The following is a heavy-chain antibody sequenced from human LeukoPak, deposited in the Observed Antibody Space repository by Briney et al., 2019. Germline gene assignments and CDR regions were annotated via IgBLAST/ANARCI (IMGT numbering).Heavy chain of an antibody. J-gene: IGHJ6*02. CDR3: ARKLSAAGTGYYGMDV. D-gene: IGHD6-13*01. Sequence: GASVKVSCKASGYTFTGYYMHWVRQAPGQGLEWMGWINPNSGGTNYAQKFQGRVTMTRDTSISTAYMELSRLRSDDTAAYYCARKLSAAGTGYYGMDVWGQGTTVTVSS. CDR2: INPNSGGT. V-gene: IGHV1-2*02. CDR1: GYTFTGYY.